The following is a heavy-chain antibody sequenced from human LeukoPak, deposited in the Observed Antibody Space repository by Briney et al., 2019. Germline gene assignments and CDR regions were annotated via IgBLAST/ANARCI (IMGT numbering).Heavy chain of an antibody. CDR3: ARAGDDYSNLRLYYMDV. J-gene: IGHJ6*03. CDR1: GYTFTSYG. V-gene: IGHV1-18*01. D-gene: IGHD4-11*01. CDR2: ISAYNGNT. Sequence: ASVRVSCKASGYTFTSYGISWVRQAPGQGLEWMGWISAYNGNTNYAQKLQGRVTMTTDTSTSTAYMELRSLRSDDTAVYYCARAGDDYSNLRLYYMDVWGKGTMVTVSS.